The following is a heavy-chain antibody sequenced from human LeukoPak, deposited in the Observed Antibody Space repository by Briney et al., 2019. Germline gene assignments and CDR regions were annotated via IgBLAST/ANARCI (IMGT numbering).Heavy chain of an antibody. D-gene: IGHD1-7*01. CDR1: GGSISSGSYY. V-gene: IGHV4-61*01. Sequence: SETLSLTCTVSGGSISSGSYYWSWIRQPPGKGLEWIGYIYYSGSTNYNPSLKSRVTISVDTSKNQFSLKLSSVTAADTAVYYCARYPPVTITGTTLDAFDIWGQGTMVTVSS. CDR3: ARYPPVTITGTTLDAFDI. J-gene: IGHJ3*02. CDR2: IYYSGST.